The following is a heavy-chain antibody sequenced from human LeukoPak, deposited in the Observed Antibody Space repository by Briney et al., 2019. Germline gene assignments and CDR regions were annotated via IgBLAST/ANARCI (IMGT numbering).Heavy chain of an antibody. CDR1: GYSFASYW. CDR3: ARTLYCSGGSCHDWFDP. CDR2: IYPGDSDT. D-gene: IGHD2-15*01. V-gene: IGHV5-51*01. Sequence: GESLKISCKGSGYSFASYWIGWVRQMPGKGLEWMGIIYPGDSDTRYSPSFQGQVTISADKSISTAYLQWSSLKASDTAMYYCARTLYCSGGSCHDWFDPWGQGTLVTVSS. J-gene: IGHJ5*02.